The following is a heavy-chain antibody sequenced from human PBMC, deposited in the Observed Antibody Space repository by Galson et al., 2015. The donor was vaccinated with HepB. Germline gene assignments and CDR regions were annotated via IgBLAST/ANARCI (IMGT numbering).Heavy chain of an antibody. J-gene: IGHJ3*02. CDR1: IFAFSSYT. CDR3: ARDHPSLYNWNHHDAFDI. Sequence: SLRLSCAASIFAFSSYTMNWVRLAPGKGLEWVSSISDDSSYIYYADSVKGRFTISRDNAKNSLYLQMNSLRAEDTAVYYCARDHPSLYNWNHHDAFDIWGQGTVVTVSS. V-gene: IGHV3-21*01. D-gene: IGHD1-1*01. CDR2: ISDDSSYI.